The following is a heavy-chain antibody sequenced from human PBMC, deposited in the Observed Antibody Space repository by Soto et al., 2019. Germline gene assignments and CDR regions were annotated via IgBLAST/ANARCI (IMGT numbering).Heavy chain of an antibody. V-gene: IGHV3-23*01. CDR1: GFTFSDYG. J-gene: IGHJ4*02. D-gene: IGHD6-13*01. CDR2: IGGSGDTT. CDR3: AKEGSSSRYRFDY. Sequence: TGGSLRLSCAASGFTFSDYGMIWVRQAPGKGLEWVSAIGGSGDTTYYTDSVKGRFTISRDNSKNTLYLQMNSLRAEDTAVYYCAKEGSSSRYRFDYWGQGTLVTVSS.